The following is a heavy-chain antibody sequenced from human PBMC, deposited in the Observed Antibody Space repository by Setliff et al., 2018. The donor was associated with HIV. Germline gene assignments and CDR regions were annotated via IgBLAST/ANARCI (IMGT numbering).Heavy chain of an antibody. V-gene: IGHV4-34*01. CDR1: GGSFSGYY. CDR2: INHSGST. CDR3: ARGKGGLVGPAEFDY. Sequence: SETLSLTCAVYGGSFSGYYWSWIRQPPGKGLEWIGEINHSGSTNYNPSLKSRVTISVDTSQNQFSLKLSSVTAADTAIYFCARGKGGLVGPAEFDYWGPGTLVTVSS. D-gene: IGHD1-26*01. J-gene: IGHJ4*02.